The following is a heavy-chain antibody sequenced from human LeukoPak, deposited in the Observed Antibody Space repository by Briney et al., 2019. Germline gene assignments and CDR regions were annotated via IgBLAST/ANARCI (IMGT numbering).Heavy chain of an antibody. Sequence: GGSLRLSCAASRFTFTSYAMSWVRQAPGKGLEWVSTISSSGGYTYYADSVKGRFTISRDNSKNTLYLQMNSLRAEDTAVYYCAKDLREYSSSPRNAFDIWGQGTMVTVSS. CDR1: RFTFTSYA. V-gene: IGHV3-23*01. J-gene: IGHJ3*02. CDR2: ISSSGGYT. CDR3: AKDLREYSSSPRNAFDI. D-gene: IGHD6-6*01.